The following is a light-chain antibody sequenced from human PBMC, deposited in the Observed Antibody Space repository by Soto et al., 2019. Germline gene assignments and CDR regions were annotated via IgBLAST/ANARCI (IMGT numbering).Light chain of an antibody. V-gene: IGKV1-5*01. CDR3: QQYNSYSWT. Sequence: DIQMTQSPSTLSASVGDRVTITCRASQSISTWLAWYRQKPGKAPKVLIYDASRLESGVPSRFSGSGSGTDFTLTISSLQPADFATYYCQQYNSYSWTFGQGTKVDIK. CDR1: QSISTW. CDR2: DAS. J-gene: IGKJ1*01.